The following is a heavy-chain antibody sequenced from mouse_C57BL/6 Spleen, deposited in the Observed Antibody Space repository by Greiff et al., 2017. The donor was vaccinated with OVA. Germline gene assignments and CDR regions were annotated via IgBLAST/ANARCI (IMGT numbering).Heavy chain of an antibody. Sequence: EVQLQQSGPELVKPGASVKMSCKASGYTFTDYNMHWVKQSHGKSLEWIGYINPNNGGTSYNQKFKGKATLTVNKSSSTAYMELRSLTSEDSAVYYCAIPYGNYDGYYAMDYWGQGTSVTVSA. J-gene: IGHJ4*01. D-gene: IGHD2-1*01. CDR1: GYTFTDYN. CDR3: AIPYGNYDGYYAMDY. V-gene: IGHV1-22*01. CDR2: INPNNGGT.